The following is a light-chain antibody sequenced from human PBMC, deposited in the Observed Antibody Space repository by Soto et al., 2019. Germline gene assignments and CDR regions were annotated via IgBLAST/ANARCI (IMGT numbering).Light chain of an antibody. J-gene: IGLJ1*01. CDR2: DSN. CDR3: GAWDDSLRLYV. CDR1: SSNIGKYY. V-gene: IGLV1-51*01. Sequence: QSVLTQPPSVSAAPGQTVTISCSGSSSNIGKYYVSWYQQLPGEAPKLLIYDSNKRPSGIPERFSASRSGTSATLGITGLQTGDEADYYCGAWDDSLRLYVLGPGTKLTVL.